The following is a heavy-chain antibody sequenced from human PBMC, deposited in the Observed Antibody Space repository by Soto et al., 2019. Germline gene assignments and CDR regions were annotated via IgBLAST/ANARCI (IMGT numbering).Heavy chain of an antibody. CDR1: GGSISGSSDY. CDR2: IFYSGSA. V-gene: IGHV4-39*01. CDR3: VSDSSYYYDSSAYYSNWFDP. Sequence: SETLSLTCTVSGGSISGSSDYWGWIRQPPGKGPEWIASIFYSGSAYYNPSLKSRVTISVDTSKNQFSLKLTSVTAADTSVYYCVSDSSYYYDSSAYYSNWFDPWGQGMLVTVS. J-gene: IGHJ5*02. D-gene: IGHD3-22*01.